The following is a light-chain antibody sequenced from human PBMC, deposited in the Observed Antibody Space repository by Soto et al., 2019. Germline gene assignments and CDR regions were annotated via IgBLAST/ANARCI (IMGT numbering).Light chain of an antibody. Sequence: DIQMTQSPSTLSASVGGRVTITCRASQSVNSWLAWYQQKPGKAPKLLIYRASSLENGVPSRFGGRGSGTEFIFTISSLQPDDSATYYCQQYSSDSTFGQGTKVEIK. J-gene: IGKJ1*01. CDR1: QSVNSW. CDR3: QQYSSDST. V-gene: IGKV1-5*03. CDR2: RAS.